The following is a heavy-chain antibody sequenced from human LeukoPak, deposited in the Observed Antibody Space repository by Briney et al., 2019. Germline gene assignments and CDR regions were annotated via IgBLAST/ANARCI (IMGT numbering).Heavy chain of an antibody. J-gene: IGHJ4*02. CDR2: ISAYNGNT. CDR3: ARDLGWLQLMADY. V-gene: IGHV1-18*01. Sequence: ASVKVSCKASGYTFTSYGISWVRQAPGQGLEWMGWISAYNGNTNYAQKLQGRVTMTTDTSTSTACMELRSLRSDDTAVYYCARDLGWLQLMADYWGQGTLVTVSS. D-gene: IGHD5-24*01. CDR1: GYTFTSYG.